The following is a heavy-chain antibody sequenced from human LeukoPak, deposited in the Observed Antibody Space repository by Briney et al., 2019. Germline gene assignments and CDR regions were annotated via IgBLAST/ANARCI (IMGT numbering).Heavy chain of an antibody. CDR3: AKGIYSYGLLHS. J-gene: IGHJ5*02. CDR1: GFTFSGYG. Sequence: GGSLRLSCAASGFTFSGYGISWVRQAPGKGLEWVSTVTTSGSNTYYADSVKGRFTISRDNSKNTLYLQMNNLRAEDTAIYYCAKGIYSYGLLHSWGQGTLVTVSS. CDR2: VTTSGSNT. V-gene: IGHV3-23*01. D-gene: IGHD5-18*01.